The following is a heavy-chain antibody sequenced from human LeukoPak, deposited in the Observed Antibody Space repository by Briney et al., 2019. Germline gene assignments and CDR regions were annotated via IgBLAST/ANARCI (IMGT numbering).Heavy chain of an antibody. J-gene: IGHJ4*02. Sequence: PGGSLRLSCAASGFTFSSSAMSWVRQAPGKGLEWGSSISGSGSGGSTYYADSVKGRFTISRDNSKNTLYLQMNSLIAEDTAVYYCAKSGYNRFDYWGQGTRVTVSS. D-gene: IGHD5-24*01. V-gene: IGHV3-23*01. CDR1: GFTFSSSA. CDR3: AKSGYNRFDY. CDR2: ISGSGSGGST.